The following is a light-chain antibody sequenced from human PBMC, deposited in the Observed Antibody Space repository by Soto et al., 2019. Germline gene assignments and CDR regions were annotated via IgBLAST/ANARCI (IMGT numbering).Light chain of an antibody. V-gene: IGLV1-51*02. J-gene: IGLJ1*01. Sequence: QSEPTHPPSVSTAPGPKVTIFCFGNSSKIGNKDVSWYQQPPGTAPKLLIYENNKRPSGIPDRFSGSKSGTSGTLGITGLQTGDEADYYCGTWDSGLSAHVFGTGTKVTVL. CDR1: SSKIGNKD. CDR3: GTWDSGLSAHV. CDR2: ENN.